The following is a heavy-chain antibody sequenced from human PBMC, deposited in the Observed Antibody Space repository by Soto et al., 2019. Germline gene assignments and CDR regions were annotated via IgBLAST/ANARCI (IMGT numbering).Heavy chain of an antibody. CDR3: ARGWAIFGVVITMVPYYFDY. D-gene: IGHD3-3*01. J-gene: IGHJ4*02. Sequence: SETLSLTCAVYGGSFSGYYCIWIRHPPCKGLEWIGEINHSGSTNYNPSLKSRVTISVDTSKNQFSLKLSSVTAADTAVYYCARGWAIFGVVITMVPYYFDYWGQGTLVTVSS. CDR2: INHSGST. CDR1: GGSFSGYY. V-gene: IGHV4-34*01.